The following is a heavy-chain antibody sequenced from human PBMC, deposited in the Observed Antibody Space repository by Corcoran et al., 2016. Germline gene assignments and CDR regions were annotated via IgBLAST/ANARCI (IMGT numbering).Heavy chain of an antibody. J-gene: IGHJ4*02. CDR3: ARVPNPNYFDF. D-gene: IGHD2-8*01. V-gene: IGHV3-48*04. Sequence: EVHLVESGGGLVQPGGSLRLFCAASGITFSGYSMNWVRQAQGKGLEWVSYISSSSTTIFYADSVKGRFTLSRGNAKNSLFLQMNSLRVEDTAVYYCARVPNPNYFDFWGQGFLVTVSS. CDR1: GITFSGYS. CDR2: ISSSSTTI.